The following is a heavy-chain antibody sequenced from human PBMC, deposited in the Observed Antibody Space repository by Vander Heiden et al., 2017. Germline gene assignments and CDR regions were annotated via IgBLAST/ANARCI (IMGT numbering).Heavy chain of an antibody. V-gene: IGHV3-23*01. J-gene: IGHJ3*02. CDR1: GFNFSSYA. D-gene: IGHD7-27*01. CDR3: AKFKRGTRYDAFDI. Sequence: EVQLLESGGGLVQPGGSVRLPGAASGFNFSSYAMGWVRQAAGKGLEWFAAISGSGGSTYYADSVKGRFTISRDNSKNTLYLQMNSLRAEDTAVYYCAKFKRGTRYDAFDIWGQGTMVTVSS. CDR2: ISGSGGST.